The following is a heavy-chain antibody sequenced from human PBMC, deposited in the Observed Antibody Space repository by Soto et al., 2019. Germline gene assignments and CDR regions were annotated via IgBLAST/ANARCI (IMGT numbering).Heavy chain of an antibody. CDR3: GRHAWTYYLRAINY. CDR2: IYYNGNT. V-gene: IGHV4-39*01. CDR1: GGSLSSSSYY. D-gene: IGHD3-16*01. J-gene: IGHJ4*02. Sequence: QLHLQESGPGLVKPSETLSLTCIVSGGSLSSSSYYWAWIRQPPGKGLEWIGTIYYNGNTYYNPSLKSRATIALGTSKTEFSLKLSSVTATDTAVYYCGRHAWTYYLRAINYWGQGTLATVSS.